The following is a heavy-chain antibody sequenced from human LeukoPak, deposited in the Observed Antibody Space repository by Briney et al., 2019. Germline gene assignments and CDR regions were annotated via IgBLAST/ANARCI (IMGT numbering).Heavy chain of an antibody. CDR1: GFTFSSYA. V-gene: IGHV3-23*01. CDR3: AKVEVYRREYDFWSGYYNYYDSSVVDV. J-gene: IGHJ6*02. CDR2: ISGSGGST. D-gene: IGHD3-3*01. Sequence: PGGSLRLSCAASGFTFSSYAMSWVRQAPGKGLEWVSAISGSGGSTYYADSVRGRFTISRDNSKNTLYLQMNSLRAEDTAVYYCAKVEVYRREYDFWSGYYNYYDSSVVDVWGQGTTVTVSS.